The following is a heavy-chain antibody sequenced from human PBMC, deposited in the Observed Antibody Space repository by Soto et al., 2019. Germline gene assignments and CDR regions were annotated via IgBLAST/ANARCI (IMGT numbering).Heavy chain of an antibody. CDR3: ARHGMDYYDSSGYYYSPYYFDS. V-gene: IGHV4-39*01. D-gene: IGHD3-22*01. CDR2: IYYSGRT. Sequence: SWAVALTGTVAAVGIRITSYYWVWIGQPPGKGLYGSGIIYYSGRTYYNPSFKSRVTISVDTSKHQFSLKLSSVTAADPAVYYCARHGMDYYDSSGYYYSPYYFDSWGQGTLVTVS. CDR1: AVGIRITSYY. J-gene: IGHJ4*02.